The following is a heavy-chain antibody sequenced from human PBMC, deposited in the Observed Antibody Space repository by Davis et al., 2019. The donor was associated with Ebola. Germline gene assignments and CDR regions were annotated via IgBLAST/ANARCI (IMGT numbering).Heavy chain of an antibody. D-gene: IGHD3-3*01. Sequence: GGSLRLSCAASGFMFSNYAMNWFRQAPGKGLEWVSGISGNGRATYYADSVQGRFTISRDNSKNTLYLQMDSLRAEDTAVYYCAKDNDVWSGYWYYFENWGQGTLVTVSS. CDR1: GFMFSNYA. CDR3: AKDNDVWSGYWYYFEN. J-gene: IGHJ4*02. CDR2: ISGNGRAT. V-gene: IGHV3-23*01.